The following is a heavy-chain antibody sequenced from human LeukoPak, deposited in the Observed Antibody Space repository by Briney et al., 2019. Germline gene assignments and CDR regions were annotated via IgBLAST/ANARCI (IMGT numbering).Heavy chain of an antibody. J-gene: IGHJ4*02. D-gene: IGHD1/OR15-1a*01. V-gene: IGHV1-18*01. Sequence: AAVKVSCKASLYTFTSYGNSWVRQAPGQGLEWMGWISAYNGNTNYAQRPQGRVTMTTDTSTSTAYMELRGLRSDSTAVYYCVRDSIRVKGTTDYWGQGTLVTVSS. CDR3: VRDSIRVKGTTDY. CDR1: LYTFTSYG. CDR2: ISAYNGNT.